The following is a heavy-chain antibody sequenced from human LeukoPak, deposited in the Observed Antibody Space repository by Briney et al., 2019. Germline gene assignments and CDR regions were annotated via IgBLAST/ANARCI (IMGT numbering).Heavy chain of an antibody. J-gene: IGHJ4*02. Sequence: SETLSLTCTVSGGSISSSSYYWGWIRQPPGKGLEWIGSIYYSGSTYYNPSLKSRVTISVDTSENQFSLKLSSVTAADTAVYYCASLPSYYFDYWGQGTLVTASS. V-gene: IGHV4-39*01. CDR3: ASLPSYYFDY. CDR2: IYYSGST. CDR1: GGSISSSSYY.